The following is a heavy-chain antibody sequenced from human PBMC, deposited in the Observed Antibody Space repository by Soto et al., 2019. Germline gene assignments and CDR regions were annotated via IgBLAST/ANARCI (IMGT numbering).Heavy chain of an antibody. D-gene: IGHD2-2*01. CDR2: INAGNGNT. V-gene: IGHV1-3*01. J-gene: IGHJ6*03. CDR1: GYTFTSYA. Sequence: ASVKVSCKASGYTFTSYAMHWVRQAPGQRLEWMGWINAGNGNTKYSQKFQGRVTITRDTSASTAYMELSSLRSEDTAVYYCARESKYCSSTSCCEDYYYYMDVWGKGTTVTVSS. CDR3: ARESKYCSSTSCCEDYYYYMDV.